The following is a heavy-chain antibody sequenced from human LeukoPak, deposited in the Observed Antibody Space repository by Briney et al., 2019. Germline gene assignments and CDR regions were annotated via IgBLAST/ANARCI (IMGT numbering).Heavy chain of an antibody. D-gene: IGHD6-13*01. CDR2: ISAYNGNT. Sequence: ASGKVSCKASGYIFTSYGISWVRQAPGQGLEWMGWISAYNGNTNYAQKLQGRVAMTTDTSTSTAYMELRSLRSDDTAVYYCARDFASSSQDYWGQGTLVTVSS. J-gene: IGHJ4*02. V-gene: IGHV1-18*01. CDR3: ARDFASSSQDY. CDR1: GYIFTSYG.